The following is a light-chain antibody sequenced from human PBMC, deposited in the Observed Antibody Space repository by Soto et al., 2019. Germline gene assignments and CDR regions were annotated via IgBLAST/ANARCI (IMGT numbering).Light chain of an antibody. V-gene: IGKV3-20*01. Sequence: EIVLTQSPGTLSLSPGERATLSCRASQSVSSSYLAWYQQKPGQAPRIIIFGASGRATGIPDRFSGSGSGTDFTLTISRLEPEDFAVSYCQQYSNCFGPGTKVDIK. CDR2: GAS. CDR3: QQYSNC. J-gene: IGKJ3*01. CDR1: QSVSSSY.